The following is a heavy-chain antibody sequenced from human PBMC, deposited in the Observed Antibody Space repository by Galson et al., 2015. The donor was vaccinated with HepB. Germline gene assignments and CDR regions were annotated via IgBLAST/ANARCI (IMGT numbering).Heavy chain of an antibody. J-gene: IGHJ4*02. Sequence: SLRLSCAASGFTFSHYWMTWVRQAPGKGLEWVANIKQDGSEKYFVDSVKGRFTISRDNAKNSLYLQMSSLRVEDTAVYYCASAKTGKDVAAFDYWGQGILVTVSS. CDR2: IKQDGSEK. CDR3: ASAKTGKDVAAFDY. CDR1: GFTFSHYW. V-gene: IGHV3-7*01. D-gene: IGHD6-19*01.